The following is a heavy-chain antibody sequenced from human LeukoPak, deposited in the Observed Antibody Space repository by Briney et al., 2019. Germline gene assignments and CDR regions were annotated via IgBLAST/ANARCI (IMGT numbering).Heavy chain of an antibody. CDR2: INPSGGST. D-gene: IGHD3-22*01. V-gene: IGHV1-46*01. Sequence: ASVKVSCKASGGTFSSYAISWVRQAPGQGLEWMGIINPSGGSTSYAQKFQGRVTMTRDMSTSTVYMELSSLRSEDTAVYYCARDRSYYDSSGYYDYWGQGTLVTVSS. J-gene: IGHJ4*02. CDR1: GGTFSSYA. CDR3: ARDRSYYDSSGYYDY.